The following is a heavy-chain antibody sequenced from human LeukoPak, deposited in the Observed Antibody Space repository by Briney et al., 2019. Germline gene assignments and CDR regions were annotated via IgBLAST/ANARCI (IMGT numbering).Heavy chain of an antibody. D-gene: IGHD6-13*01. J-gene: IGHJ4*02. Sequence: GGSLRLSCAASGFTVSSNYMSWVRQAPGKGLEWVSIIYSSGSTYYADSVKGRFTISRDNSKNTLYLQMNSLRAEDTAVYYCARDGGRDSTYWYYYWGQGTLVTVSS. CDR1: GFTVSSNY. V-gene: IGHV3-66*01. CDR3: ARDGGRDSTYWYYY. CDR2: IYSSGST.